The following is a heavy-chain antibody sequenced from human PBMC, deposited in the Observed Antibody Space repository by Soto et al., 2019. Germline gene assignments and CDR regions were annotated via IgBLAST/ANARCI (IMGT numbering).Heavy chain of an antibody. V-gene: IGHV3-64D*06. Sequence: QTGGSLRLSCSASGFTFSSYAMHWVRQAPGKGLEYVSAISSNGGSTYYADSVKGRFTISRDNSKNTLYLQMSSLRAEDTAVYYCVKDGTPYIAVAGPFDYWGQGTLVTVSS. CDR3: VKDGTPYIAVAGPFDY. CDR1: GFTFSSYA. D-gene: IGHD6-19*01. J-gene: IGHJ4*02. CDR2: ISSNGGST.